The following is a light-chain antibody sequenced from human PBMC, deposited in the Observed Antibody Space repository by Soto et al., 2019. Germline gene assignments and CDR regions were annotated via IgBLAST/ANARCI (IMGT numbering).Light chain of an antibody. J-gene: IGLJ3*02. V-gene: IGLV2-8*01. CDR3: SSYAGSSIV. CDR1: SSDVGGYNY. Sequence: QSALTQPPSASGSPGQSVTISCAGTSSDVGGYNYVSWYQQHPGKAPKLMIYDVSKRPSGVPDRFSGSKAGNTASLTVSGRQDEDESDYYCSSYAGSSIVFGGGTKLTVL. CDR2: DVS.